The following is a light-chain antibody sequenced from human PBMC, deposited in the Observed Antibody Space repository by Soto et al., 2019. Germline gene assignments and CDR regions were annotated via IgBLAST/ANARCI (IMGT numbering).Light chain of an antibody. CDR2: AAS. CDR1: QSISSY. CDR3: QQSYSLIT. Sequence: DIQMPQSPSSLSASVGDRVTITCRASQSISSYLNWYQQKPGKAPKLLIYAASSLQSGVPSRFSGSGSGTDFTLTISSLQPEDFATYYCQQSYSLITFGQGTRLEIK. V-gene: IGKV1-39*01. J-gene: IGKJ5*01.